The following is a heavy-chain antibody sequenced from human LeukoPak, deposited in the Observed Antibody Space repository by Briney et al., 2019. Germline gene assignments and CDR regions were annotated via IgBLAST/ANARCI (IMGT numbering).Heavy chain of an antibody. CDR3: ARARYDSCGYYWAWYLDL. CDR2: IYYSGST. CDR1: GGSISSYY. D-gene: IGHD3-22*01. V-gene: IGHV4-39*07. J-gene: IGHJ2*01. Sequence: SETLSVTSTESGGSISSYYWSWIRQPPGKGLEWISSIYYSGSTYYNPSLKSPVTISVDASKNQFSLKLSSVTAADTAVYYCARARYDSCGYYWAWYLDLWGRGTLVTVSS.